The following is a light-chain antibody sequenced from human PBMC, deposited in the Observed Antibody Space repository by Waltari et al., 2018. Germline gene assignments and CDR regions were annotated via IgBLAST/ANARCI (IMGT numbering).Light chain of an antibody. Sequence: DIHMTQYPSTLSASVGDRVTITCRASQSITRWLAWSQQKEGKAPKLLIYKASILESGVPSRFSGGGSGTEFTLTISSLQPDDFATYYCQHYDSYSATFGRGTKVEIK. J-gene: IGKJ4*02. CDR1: QSITRW. CDR3: QHYDSYSAT. CDR2: KAS. V-gene: IGKV1-5*03.